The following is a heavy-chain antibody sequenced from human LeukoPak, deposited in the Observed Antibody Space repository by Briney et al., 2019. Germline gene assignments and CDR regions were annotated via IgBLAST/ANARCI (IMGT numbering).Heavy chain of an antibody. J-gene: IGHJ4*02. CDR1: AFTVSSNY. CDR3: ARGKSSGWYAVFDY. V-gene: IGHV3-53*04. Sequence: GGSLRPSCAASAFTVSSNYMSWVRQAPGKWLEWVSFIYSGGSTYYADSVKGRFTISRHNSKNTLYLKMNSLRAEDTAVYYCARGKSSGWYAVFDYWGQGTLVTVSS. D-gene: IGHD6-19*01. CDR2: IYSGGST.